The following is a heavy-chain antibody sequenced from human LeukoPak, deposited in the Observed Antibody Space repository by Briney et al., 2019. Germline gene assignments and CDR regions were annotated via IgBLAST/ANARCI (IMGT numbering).Heavy chain of an antibody. V-gene: IGHV3-15*01. CDR3: TTDTRRVVVPK. CDR2: IKRKTDGGTT. J-gene: IGHJ4*02. CDR1: GFTFRSYA. D-gene: IGHD2-15*01. Sequence: GGSLRLSCAASGFTFRSYAMSWVRQAPGKGLEWVGRIKRKTDGGTTDYAAPVKGRFTISRDDSKTSLYLQMNNLKTEDTAVYYCTTDTRRVVVPKWGQGTLVTVSS.